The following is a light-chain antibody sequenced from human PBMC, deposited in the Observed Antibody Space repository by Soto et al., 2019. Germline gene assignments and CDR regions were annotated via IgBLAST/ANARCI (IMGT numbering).Light chain of an antibody. CDR3: SSYTSTVTLVV. Sequence: QSALTQPRSVSGSPGQSVTISCTGTSSDVGGYNYVSWYQQHPGKAPKLMIYDVSKRPSGVPDRFSGSKSGNTASLTISGLRTEDEADYYCSSYTSTVTLVVFGGGTQLTVL. J-gene: IGLJ2*01. CDR1: SSDVGGYNY. CDR2: DVS. V-gene: IGLV2-11*01.